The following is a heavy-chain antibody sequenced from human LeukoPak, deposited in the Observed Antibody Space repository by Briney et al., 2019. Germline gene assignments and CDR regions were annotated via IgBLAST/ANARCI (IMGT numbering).Heavy chain of an antibody. D-gene: IGHD3-22*01. Sequence: PGGSLRLSCAASGFTFSSYSMNWVRQAPGKGLEWVSSISSSSSYIYYADSVKGRFTISRDNAKNSLYLQMNSLRAEDTAVYYCARDNYYDSSGYYDIPADAFDIWGQGTMVTVSS. CDR1: GFTFSSYS. J-gene: IGHJ3*02. CDR2: ISSSSSYI. CDR3: ARDNYYDSSGYYDIPADAFDI. V-gene: IGHV3-21*01.